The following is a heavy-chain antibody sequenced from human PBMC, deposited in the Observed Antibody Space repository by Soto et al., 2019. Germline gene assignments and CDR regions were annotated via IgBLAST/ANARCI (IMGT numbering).Heavy chain of an antibody. Sequence: QITLQESGPTLVKPTQTLTLACTFSGFSLTTSAVAVGWIRQPPGRALEWLAIVYGSDDKFYSPSLRSRLTITKDNSKNQVVLTLTAMDPVDTGYYFCVRRYDPYYFDYWCQGTLVTDSS. CDR3: VRRYDPYYFDY. CDR1: GFSLTTSAVA. CDR2: VYGSDDK. V-gene: IGHV2-5*04. D-gene: IGHD1-1*01. J-gene: IGHJ4*02.